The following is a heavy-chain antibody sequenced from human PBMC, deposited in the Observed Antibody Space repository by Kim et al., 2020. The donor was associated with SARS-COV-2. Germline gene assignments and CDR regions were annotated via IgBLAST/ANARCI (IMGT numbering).Heavy chain of an antibody. V-gene: IGHV3-33*01. CDR1: GFTFSSYG. Sequence: GGSLRLSCAASGFTFSSYGMHWVRQAPGKGLEWVAVIWYDGSNKYYADSVKGRFTISRDNSKNTLYLQMNSLRAEDTAVYYCARDRGCSSTSCYYYYYYGMDVWGQGTTVTVSS. CDR3: ARDRGCSSTSCYYYYYYGMDV. J-gene: IGHJ6*02. D-gene: IGHD2-2*01. CDR2: IWYDGSNK.